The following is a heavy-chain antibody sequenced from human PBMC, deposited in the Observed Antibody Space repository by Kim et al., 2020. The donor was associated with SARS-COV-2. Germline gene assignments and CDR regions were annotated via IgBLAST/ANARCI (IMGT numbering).Heavy chain of an antibody. Sequence: TANYAQEFQGRVTITADESTSTAYMELSSLRSEETAVYYCARGGLYGMDVWGQGTTVTVSS. CDR3: ARGGLYGMDV. CDR2: TA. J-gene: IGHJ6*02. V-gene: IGHV1-69*01.